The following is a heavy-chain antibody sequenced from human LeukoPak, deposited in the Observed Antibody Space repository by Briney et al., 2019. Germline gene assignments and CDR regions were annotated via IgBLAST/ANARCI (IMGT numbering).Heavy chain of an antibody. J-gene: IGHJ4*02. CDR3: ARGHCGGVSCSSFFDY. CDR1: GFTFSSYG. CDR2: IRYDGSDK. V-gene: IGHV3-30*02. Sequence: GGSLRLSCAASGFTFSSYGMHWVRQAPGKGLEWVAFIRYDGSDKHYADSVKGRFTISRDNSKNTLDLQINSLRAEDTGVYYCARGHCGGVSCSSFFDYWGQGTLITVSS. D-gene: IGHD2-21*01.